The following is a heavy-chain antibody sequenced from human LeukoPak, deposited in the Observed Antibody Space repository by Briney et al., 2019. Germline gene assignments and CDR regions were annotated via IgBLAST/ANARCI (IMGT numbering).Heavy chain of an antibody. J-gene: IGHJ6*02. V-gene: IGHV3-15*01. Sequence: GGSLRLSCAASGFTFRNPWMSWVRQAPGKGLEWVGRIKSKTDGGTTDYAAPVKGRFAISRDDSKSTLYLQMNSLRTEDTAVYYFTTDRDYDILTGDNYGMDVWGQGTTVTVSS. CDR3: TTDRDYDILTGDNYGMDV. CDR2: IKSKTDGGTT. D-gene: IGHD3-9*01. CDR1: GFTFRNPW.